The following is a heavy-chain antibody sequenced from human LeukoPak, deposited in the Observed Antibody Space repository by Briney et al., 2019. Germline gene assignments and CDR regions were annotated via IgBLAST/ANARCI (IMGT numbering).Heavy chain of an antibody. Sequence: GGSLRLSCAASGFTFSNYNMNWVRQAPGKGLEWVSSTSSSSTNIYYADPVKGRITISRDNAKNSLYLQMNSLRAEGSAVYYCARDPYSGSYGADYYYYMDVWGKGTTVTISS. CDR3: ARDPYSGSYGADYYYYMDV. CDR2: TSSSSTNI. CDR1: GFTFSNYN. J-gene: IGHJ6*03. D-gene: IGHD1-26*01. V-gene: IGHV3-21*01.